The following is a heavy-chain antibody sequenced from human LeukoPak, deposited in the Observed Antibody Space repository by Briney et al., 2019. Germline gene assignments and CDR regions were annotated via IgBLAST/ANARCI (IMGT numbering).Heavy chain of an antibody. CDR1: EFIFSSYW. V-gene: IGHV3-7*01. D-gene: IGHD3-10*01. Sequence: GGSLRLSCAASEFIFSSYWMSWVRQAPGKGLEWVANIKQDGSEKYYVDSVKGRFTISRDNAKNSLYLQMNSLRAEDTAVYYCARDSYYYGSGSKFDYWGQGTLVTVSS. CDR3: ARDSYYYGSGSKFDY. J-gene: IGHJ4*02. CDR2: IKQDGSEK.